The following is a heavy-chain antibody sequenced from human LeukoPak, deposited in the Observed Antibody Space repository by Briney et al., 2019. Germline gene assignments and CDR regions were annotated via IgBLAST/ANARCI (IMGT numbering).Heavy chain of an antibody. D-gene: IGHD1-26*01. CDR1: GYTFTSYD. CDR3: ARVLRIVGAARAFDY. J-gene: IGHJ4*02. V-gene: IGHV1-8*01. CDR2: MNPNSGNT. Sequence: GASVKVSCEASGYTFTSYDINWVRQATGQGLEWMGWMNPNSGNTGSAQKFQGRVTMTRNTSISTAYMELSSLTSDDTAVYYCARVLRIVGAARAFDYWGQGTLVTVSS.